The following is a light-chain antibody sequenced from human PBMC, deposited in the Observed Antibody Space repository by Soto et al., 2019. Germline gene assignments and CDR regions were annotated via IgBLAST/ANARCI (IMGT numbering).Light chain of an antibody. CDR3: SSDTSSSKV. CDR2: DVS. CDR1: SSDVGGYNY. Sequence: QSALTQPASVSGSPGQSITISCTGTSSDVGGYNYVSWYQQHPGKAPKLMIYDVSNRPSGVSNRFSGSKSGNTASLTISGRQAEDEADYYCSSDTSSSKVFGGGTTLTVL. J-gene: IGLJ2*01. V-gene: IGLV2-14*01.